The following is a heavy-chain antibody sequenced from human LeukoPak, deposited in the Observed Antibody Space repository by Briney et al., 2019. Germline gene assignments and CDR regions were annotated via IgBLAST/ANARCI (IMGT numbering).Heavy chain of an antibody. CDR2: IRYDGSNK. Sequence: GRSLRLSCAASGFTFSSYGMHWVRQAPGKGLEWVAFIRYDGSNKYYADSVKGRFTISRDNSKNTLYLQMNSLRAEDTALYYCARDNLIVGPTGFDYWGQGTLVTVSS. J-gene: IGHJ4*02. D-gene: IGHD1-26*01. V-gene: IGHV3-33*08. CDR3: ARDNLIVGPTGFDY. CDR1: GFTFSSYG.